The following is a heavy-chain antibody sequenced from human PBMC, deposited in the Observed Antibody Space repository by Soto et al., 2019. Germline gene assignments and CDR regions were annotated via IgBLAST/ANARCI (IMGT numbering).Heavy chain of an antibody. V-gene: IGHV3-23*01. CDR3: AKDFMVRSAYYDSSGYFHLNWFDP. J-gene: IGHJ5*02. CDR1: GFTFSSYA. CDR2: ISGSGGST. D-gene: IGHD3-22*01. Sequence: GGSLRLSCAASGFTFSSYAMSWVRQAPGKGLEWVSAISGSGGSTYYADSVKGRFTISRDNSKNTLYLQMNSLRAEDTAVDYCAKDFMVRSAYYDSSGYFHLNWFDPWGQGTLVTVSS.